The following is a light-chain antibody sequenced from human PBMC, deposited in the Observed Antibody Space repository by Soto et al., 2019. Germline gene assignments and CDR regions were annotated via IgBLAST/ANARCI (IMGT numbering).Light chain of an antibody. CDR3: QQRSNWPPIT. V-gene: IGKV3-11*01. J-gene: IGKJ5*01. Sequence: EIVLTQSPATLSLSPGERATLSCRASQSVSSYLAWYQQKPGQAPRLLIYDASNRATGIPARFSASGSGTDFTLTISTLEPEDFAVYYCQQRSNWPPITFGRGTRLEIK. CDR1: QSVSSY. CDR2: DAS.